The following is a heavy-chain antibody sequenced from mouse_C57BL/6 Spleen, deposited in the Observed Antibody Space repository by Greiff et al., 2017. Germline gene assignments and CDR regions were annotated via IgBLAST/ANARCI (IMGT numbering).Heavy chain of an antibody. Sequence: EVQLEQSGGGLVKPGGSLKLSCAASGFTFSSYAMSWVRQTPEKRLEWVATISAGGSYTYYPDNVKGRFTISRDNANNNLYLQLSHLKSEDTAMYYCARDYYGSSYYFDYWGQGTTRTVSS. D-gene: IGHD1-1*01. V-gene: IGHV5-4*01. J-gene: IGHJ2*01. CDR3: ARDYYGSSYYFDY. CDR1: GFTFSSYA. CDR2: ISAGGSYT.